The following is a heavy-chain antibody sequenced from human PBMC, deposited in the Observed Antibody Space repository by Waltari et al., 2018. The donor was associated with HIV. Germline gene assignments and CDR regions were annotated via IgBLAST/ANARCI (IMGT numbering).Heavy chain of an antibody. CDR2: IYYSGST. V-gene: IGHV4-39*01. Sequence: QLQLRESGPGLVKPSATLSLTCTVSGGSISSSRYYWGCIRQPPGKGLEWIGSIYYSGSTYYNPSLKSRVTISVDTSKNQFSLKLSSVTAADTAVYYCARQQYCSGGSCPYNWFDPWGQGTLVTVSS. CDR1: GGSISSSRYY. D-gene: IGHD2-15*01. CDR3: ARQQYCSGGSCPYNWFDP. J-gene: IGHJ5*02.